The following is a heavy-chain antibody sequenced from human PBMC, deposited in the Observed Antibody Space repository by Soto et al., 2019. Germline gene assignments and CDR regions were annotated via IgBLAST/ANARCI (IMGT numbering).Heavy chain of an antibody. Sequence: GASVKVSCKASGYTFTSYGISWVRQAPGQGLEWMGWISAYNGNTNYAQKLQGRVTMTTDTSTSTAYMELRSLRSGDTAVYYCARDPVTHSSSWNGDYYYYGMDVWGQGTTVTVSS. D-gene: IGHD6-13*01. CDR1: GYTFTSYG. CDR2: ISAYNGNT. J-gene: IGHJ6*02. CDR3: ARDPVTHSSSWNGDYYYYGMDV. V-gene: IGHV1-18*01.